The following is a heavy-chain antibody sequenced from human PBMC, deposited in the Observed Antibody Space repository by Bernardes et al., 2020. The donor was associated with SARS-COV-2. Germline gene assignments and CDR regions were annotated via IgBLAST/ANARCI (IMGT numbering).Heavy chain of an antibody. CDR1: GYSISSGYY. D-gene: IGHD6-6*01. J-gene: IGHJ4*02. Sequence: SETLSLTCAVSGYSISSGYYWGWIRQPPGKGLEWIGSIYHSGSTYYNPSLKSRVTISVDTSKNQFSLKLSSVTAADTAVYYCARDEIAARPLSYWGQGTLVTVSS. CDR2: IYHSGST. CDR3: ARDEIAARPLSY. V-gene: IGHV4-38-2*02.